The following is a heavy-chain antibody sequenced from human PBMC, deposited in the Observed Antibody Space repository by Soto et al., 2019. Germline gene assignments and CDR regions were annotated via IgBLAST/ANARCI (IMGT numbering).Heavy chain of an antibody. CDR1: GFTFRSYA. CDR3: AKSITMVRGVPSWFDP. J-gene: IGHJ5*02. Sequence: PGGSLRLSCASSGFTFRSYAMSLVRQAPGKGLEWVSAISGSGGSTYYADSVKGRFTISRDNSKNTLYLQMNSLRAEDTAVYYCAKSITMVRGVPSWFDPWGQGTLVTVSS. V-gene: IGHV3-23*01. D-gene: IGHD3-10*01. CDR2: ISGSGGST.